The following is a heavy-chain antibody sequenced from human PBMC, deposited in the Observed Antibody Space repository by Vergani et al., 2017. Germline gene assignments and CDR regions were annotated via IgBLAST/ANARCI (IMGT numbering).Heavy chain of an antibody. CDR1: GFTFSDYY. CDR2: ISSSGSTI. J-gene: IGHJ6*03. CDR3: ASFHRYYYYYMDV. Sequence: VQLVESGGGLVQPGRSLRLSCAASGFTFSDYYMSWIRQAPGKGLEWVSYISSSGSTIYYADSVKGRFTISRDNAKNSLYLQMNSLRAEDTAVYYCASFHRYYYYYMDVWGKGTTVTVSS. V-gene: IGHV3-11*01.